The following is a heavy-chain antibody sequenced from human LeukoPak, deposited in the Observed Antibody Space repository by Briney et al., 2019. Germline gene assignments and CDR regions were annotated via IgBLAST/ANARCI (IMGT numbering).Heavy chain of an antibody. CDR3: AKDRGLAYQGGWTVAYYFDY. CDR1: GFTFSTYG. Sequence: GGSLRLSCAASGFTFSTYGMHWVRQAPGKGLEWVAIISYDGSNKYYADSVKGRFTISRDNSKNTLYLQMNSLIPEDTAVYYCAKDRGLAYQGGWTVAYYFDYWGQGTLVTVSS. D-gene: IGHD6-19*01. CDR2: ISYDGSNK. V-gene: IGHV3-30*18. J-gene: IGHJ4*02.